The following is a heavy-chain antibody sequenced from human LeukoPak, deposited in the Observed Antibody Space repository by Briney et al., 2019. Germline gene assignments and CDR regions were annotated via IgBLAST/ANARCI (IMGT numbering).Heavy chain of an antibody. Sequence: GGSLRLSCAASGFTFSSYAMHWVRQAPGKGLEWVAVISYDGSNKYYADSVKGRFIISRDNSKNTLYLQMNSLRAEDTAVYYCARVIAVAGTNAFDIWGQGTMVTVSS. V-gene: IGHV3-30-3*01. CDR2: ISYDGSNK. J-gene: IGHJ3*02. CDR3: ARVIAVAGTNAFDI. D-gene: IGHD6-19*01. CDR1: GFTFSSYA.